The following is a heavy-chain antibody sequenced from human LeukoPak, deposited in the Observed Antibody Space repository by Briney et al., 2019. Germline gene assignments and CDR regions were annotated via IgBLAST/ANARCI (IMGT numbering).Heavy chain of an antibody. J-gene: IGHJ6*03. D-gene: IGHD2-2*01. CDR3: ATSSYCSSTSCHKLGYYYYMDV. Sequence: ASVKVSCKVSGYTLTELSMHWARQAPGKGLEWMGGFDPEDGETIYAQKFQGRVTMTEDTSTDTAYMELSSLRSEDTAVYYCATSSYCSSTSCHKLGYYYYMDVWGKGTTVTVSS. CDR2: FDPEDGET. V-gene: IGHV1-24*01. CDR1: GYTLTELS.